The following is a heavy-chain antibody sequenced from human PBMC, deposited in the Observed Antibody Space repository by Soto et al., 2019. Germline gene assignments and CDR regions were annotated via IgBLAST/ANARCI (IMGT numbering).Heavy chain of an antibody. D-gene: IGHD4-4*01. Sequence: GGSLRLSCAASGFTFSTYGMHWVRQAPGKGLEWVAVISYDGSNKYYADYVKDRFTISRDNSRNTLYLQMNSLRDEDTAVYYCAKVLHALTTTHFLDYWGQGTLGTVSS. CDR2: ISYDGSNK. V-gene: IGHV3-30*18. CDR1: GFTFSTYG. J-gene: IGHJ4*02. CDR3: AKVLHALTTTHFLDY.